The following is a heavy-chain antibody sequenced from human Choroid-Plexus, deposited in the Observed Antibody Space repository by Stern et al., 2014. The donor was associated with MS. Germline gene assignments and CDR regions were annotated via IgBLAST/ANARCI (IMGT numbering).Heavy chain of an antibody. V-gene: IGHV3-30*18. J-gene: IGHJ5*02. Sequence: VQLVESGGGVVQPGRPLRLSCVASGFTFGSCAMHWVRQVPGKGLEWVAGVSYDGSNKYYADSVKGRFTISRDNSQNTLYMQMSSLRPEDTAVYYCAKDRHYLTYFFDHWGQGSLVTVSS. CDR3: AKDRHYLTYFFDH. CDR1: GFTFGSCA. D-gene: IGHD2/OR15-2a*01. CDR2: VSYDGSNK.